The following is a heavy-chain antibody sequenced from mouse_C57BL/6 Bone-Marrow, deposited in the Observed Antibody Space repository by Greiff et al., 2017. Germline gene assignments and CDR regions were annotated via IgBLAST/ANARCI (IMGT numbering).Heavy chain of an antibody. CDR1: GYTFTSYG. J-gene: IGHJ2*01. Sequence: VQLQQSGAELVRPGASVKLSCKASGYTFTSYGISWVKQRTGQGLEWIGEIYPRSGNTYYTEEFKGMATLTADKSSNTAYMELRSLTSEDSAVYFCANPYYYGSRGIYWCQGTTLTVSS. V-gene: IGHV1-81*01. CDR2: IYPRSGNT. D-gene: IGHD1-1*01. CDR3: ANPYYYGSRGIY.